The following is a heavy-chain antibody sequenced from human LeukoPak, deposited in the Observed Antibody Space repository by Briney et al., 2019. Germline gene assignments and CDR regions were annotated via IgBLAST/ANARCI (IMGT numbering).Heavy chain of an antibody. CDR3: ARGLEYSSSSGLGGGY. D-gene: IGHD6-6*01. CDR2: INPNSGGT. Sequence: GASVKVSCKASGYTFTGYYMHWVRQAPGQRLEWMGWINPNSGGTNYAQKFQGRVTMTRDTSISTAYMELSRLRSDDTAVYYCARGLEYSSSSGLGGGYWGQGTLVTVSS. J-gene: IGHJ4*02. CDR1: GYTFTGYY. V-gene: IGHV1-2*02.